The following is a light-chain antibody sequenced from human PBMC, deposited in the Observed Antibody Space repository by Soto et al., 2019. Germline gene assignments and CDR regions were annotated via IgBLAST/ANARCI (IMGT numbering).Light chain of an antibody. CDR3: QQYNTYSAIT. CDR1: QSIRPW. Sequence: DIQMTQSPSTLSASVGDRVTITCRASQSIRPWLAWYQQKPGKAPKLLIYDASTLESGVPPRFSGSGSGTEFTLTISSLQSDDFATYYCQQYNTYSAITFGGGTRVEI. J-gene: IGKJ4*01. V-gene: IGKV1-5*01. CDR2: DAS.